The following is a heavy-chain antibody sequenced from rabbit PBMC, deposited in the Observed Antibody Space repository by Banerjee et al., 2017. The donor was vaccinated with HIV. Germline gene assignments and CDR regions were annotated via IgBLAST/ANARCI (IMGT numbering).Heavy chain of an antibody. CDR3: ARAIRYYSYGYDVYEDAYYFNL. J-gene: IGHJ4*01. V-gene: IGHV1S39*01. Sequence: QEQLKESGGGLVQPGGSLTLSCTASGFDFSSYSMSWVRQAPGEGLEYIGPIYTGGSVSYASWVYGRFTISKTSSTTVTLQMTSLTVADTAIYFCARAIRYYSYGYDVYEDAYYFNLWGPGNLVTV. CDR1: GFDFSSYS. D-gene: IGHD6-1*01. CDR2: IYTGGSV.